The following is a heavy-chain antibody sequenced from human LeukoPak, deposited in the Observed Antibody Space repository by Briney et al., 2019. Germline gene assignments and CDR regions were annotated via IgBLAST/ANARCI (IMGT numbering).Heavy chain of an antibody. J-gene: IGHJ4*02. CDR1: GGSFSGYY. CDR3: ARKDRGYYRHGTFDY. Sequence: PSETLSLTCAVYGGSFSGYYWSWIRQPPGKGLEWIGEINHSGSTNYNPSLKSRVTISVDTSKNQFSLKLSSVTAADTAVYYCARKDRGYYRHGTFDYWGQGTLVAVSS. D-gene: IGHD3-22*01. CDR2: INHSGST. V-gene: IGHV4-34*01.